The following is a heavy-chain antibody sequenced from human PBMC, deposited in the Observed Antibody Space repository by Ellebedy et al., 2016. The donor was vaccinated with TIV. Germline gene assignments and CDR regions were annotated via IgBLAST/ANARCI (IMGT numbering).Heavy chain of an antibody. CDR1: GLTFSSHS. V-gene: IGHV3-21*04. J-gene: IGHJ1*01. Sequence: GGSLRLXXAVSGLTFSSHSMNWVRQAPGKGLEWVASISGRSTYLYYADSVRGRFTISRDNARDSLYLQMNSLRAEDTALYYCAQDLGYCNTTKCSGQNWGQGTLVTVSS. D-gene: IGHD2/OR15-2a*01. CDR3: AQDLGYCNTTKCSGQN. CDR2: ISGRSTYL.